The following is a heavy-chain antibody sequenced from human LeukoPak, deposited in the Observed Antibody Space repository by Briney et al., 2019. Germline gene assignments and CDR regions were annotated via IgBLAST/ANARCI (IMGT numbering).Heavy chain of an antibody. J-gene: IGHJ3*02. CDR1: GGSISSYY. CDR2: IYYSGST. CDR3: ARGSTSWPPDAFDI. D-gene: IGHD2-2*01. Sequence: PSETLSLTCTVSGGSISSYYWSWIRQPPGKGLEWLGYIYYSGSTNYNPSLKSRVTISVDTSKNQFSLKLSSVTAADTAVYYCARGSTSWPPDAFDIWGQGTMVTVSS. V-gene: IGHV4-59*01.